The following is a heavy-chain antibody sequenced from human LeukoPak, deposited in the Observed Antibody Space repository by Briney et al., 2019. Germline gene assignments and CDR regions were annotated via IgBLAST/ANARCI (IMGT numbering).Heavy chain of an antibody. CDR1: GGSFSGYY. V-gene: IGHV4-59*01. Sequence: SETLSLTCAVYGGSFSGYYWSWIRQPPGKGLEWIGYIYYSGSTNYNPSLKSRVTISVDTSKNQFSLKLSSVTAADTAVYYCARGAMVRGIQRYYCYYMDVWGKGTTVTISS. D-gene: IGHD3-10*01. J-gene: IGHJ6*03. CDR2: IYYSGST. CDR3: ARGAMVRGIQRYYCYYMDV.